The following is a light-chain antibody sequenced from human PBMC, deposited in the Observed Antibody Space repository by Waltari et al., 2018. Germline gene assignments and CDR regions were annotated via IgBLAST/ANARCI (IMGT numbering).Light chain of an antibody. CDR3: QQRSNWPPIT. CDR1: QSINNY. Sequence: EIVLTQSPATLSLSPGEGATLSCRASQSINNYLAWYQQKPGQAPRRLIYDASNRATGIPTRFSGSGSGTDFTLTISSLEPEDFAIYYCQQRSNWPPITFGQGTRLEIK. CDR2: DAS. J-gene: IGKJ5*01. V-gene: IGKV3-11*01.